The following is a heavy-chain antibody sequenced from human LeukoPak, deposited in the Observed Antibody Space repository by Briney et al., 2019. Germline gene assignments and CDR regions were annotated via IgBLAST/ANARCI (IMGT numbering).Heavy chain of an antibody. J-gene: IGHJ4*02. CDR1: GFTFSTYT. V-gene: IGHV3-21*01. Sequence: GGSLRLSCAASGFTFSTYTANWVRQAPGKGLEWVSFISSSSSYIYYADSVKGRFTISRDSAKNSLYLQMNSLRAEDTAVYYCARDYMYYFDYWGQGTLVTVSS. CDR3: ARDYMYYFDY. CDR2: ISSSSSYI.